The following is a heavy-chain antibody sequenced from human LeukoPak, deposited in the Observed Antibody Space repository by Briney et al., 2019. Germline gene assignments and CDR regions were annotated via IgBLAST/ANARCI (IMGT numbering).Heavy chain of an antibody. D-gene: IGHD3-9*01. CDR2: IYYSGST. CDR1: GGSISSSSYY. Sequence: SETLSLTCTVSGGSISSSSYYWGWIRQPPGKGLEWIGSIYYSGSTYYNPSLKSRVTISVDTSKNQFSLKLSSVTAADTAVYYCARGPLNYDILTGYFYYYMDVWGKGATVTVSS. J-gene: IGHJ6*03. CDR3: ARGPLNYDILTGYFYYYMDV. V-gene: IGHV4-39*07.